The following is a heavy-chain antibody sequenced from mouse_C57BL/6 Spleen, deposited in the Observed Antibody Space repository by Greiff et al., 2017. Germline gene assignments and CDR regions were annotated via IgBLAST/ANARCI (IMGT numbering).Heavy chain of an antibody. CDR2: INPNNGGT. J-gene: IGHJ1*03. CDR1: GYTFTDYN. Sequence: EVQRVESGPELVKPGASVKMSCKASGYTFTDYNMHWVKQSHGKSLEWIGYINPNNGGTSYNQKFKGKATLTVNKSSSTAYMELRSLTSEDSAVYYCARSYYGSSYVGWYFDVWGTGTTVTVSS. CDR3: ARSYYGSSYVGWYFDV. V-gene: IGHV1-22*01. D-gene: IGHD1-1*01.